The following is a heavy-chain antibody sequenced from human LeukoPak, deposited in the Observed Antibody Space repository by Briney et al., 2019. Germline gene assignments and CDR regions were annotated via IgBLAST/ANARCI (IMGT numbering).Heavy chain of an antibody. CDR1: GVSFSSYY. CDR2: IYYSGST. Sequence: PSETLSLTCTVSGVSFSSYYWTWIRQPPGKGLEWIGYIYYSGSTNYNPSLKSRVTMSLDTSKNQFSLKLTSVTAADMAVYYCATGASSSSVDYWGQGTLVTVSS. V-gene: IGHV4-59*01. D-gene: IGHD6-6*01. J-gene: IGHJ4*02. CDR3: ATGASSSSVDY.